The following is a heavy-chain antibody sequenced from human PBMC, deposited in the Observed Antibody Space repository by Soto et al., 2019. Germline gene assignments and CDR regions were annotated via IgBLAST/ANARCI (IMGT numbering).Heavy chain of an antibody. J-gene: IGHJ5*02. Sequence: GASAQVYCNASGYTFTSYGIHWVRQAPGQRLEWMGWINAANGDTKYSPKFQGRVTITRDTSASTAYMELSSLRSEDTAVYYCVRRHVSATGIDWFDPWGQGTLVTVSS. V-gene: IGHV1-3*01. CDR1: GYTFTSYG. CDR3: VRRHVSATGIDWFDP. D-gene: IGHD6-13*01. CDR2: INAANGDT.